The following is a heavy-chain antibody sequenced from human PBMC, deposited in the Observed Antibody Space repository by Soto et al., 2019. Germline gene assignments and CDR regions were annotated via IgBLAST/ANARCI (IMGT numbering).Heavy chain of an antibody. CDR3: ATKGIVVVVAATPNYYYGMDV. Sequence: SVKVSCKASGGTFSSYAISWVRQAPGQGLKWMGGIIPIFGTANYAQKFQGRVTITADESTSTAYIELSSLRSEDTAVYYCATKGIVVVVAATPNYYYGMDVWGQGTTVTVSS. CDR2: IIPIFGTA. CDR1: GGTFSSYA. D-gene: IGHD2-15*01. V-gene: IGHV1-69*13. J-gene: IGHJ6*02.